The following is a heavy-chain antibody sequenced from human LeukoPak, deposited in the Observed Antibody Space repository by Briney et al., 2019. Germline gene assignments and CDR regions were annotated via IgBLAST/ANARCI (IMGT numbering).Heavy chain of an antibody. Sequence: SETLSLTCTVTGGSISSYYWSWIRQPPGKGLEWIGYIYYSGGTNYNPSLKSRVTISVDTSKNQFSLKLSSVTAADTAVYYCARGGWYSSSWSFDYWGQGTLVTVSS. CDR1: GGSISSYY. D-gene: IGHD6-13*01. J-gene: IGHJ4*02. CDR3: ARGGWYSSSWSFDY. V-gene: IGHV4-59*01. CDR2: IYYSGGT.